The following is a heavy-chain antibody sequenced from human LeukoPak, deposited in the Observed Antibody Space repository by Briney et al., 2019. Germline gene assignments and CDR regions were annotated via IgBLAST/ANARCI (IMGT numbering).Heavy chain of an antibody. Sequence: RPGGSLRLSCAASGFTFSTYGMHWVRQAPGKGLEWVSSISSSSSYIYYADSVKGRFTISRDNAKNSLYLQMNSLRAEDAAVYYCARAPTSLFDYWGQGTLVTVSS. V-gene: IGHV3-21*01. CDR3: ARAPTSLFDY. J-gene: IGHJ4*02. CDR2: ISSSSSYI. CDR1: GFTFSTYG. D-gene: IGHD3-10*01.